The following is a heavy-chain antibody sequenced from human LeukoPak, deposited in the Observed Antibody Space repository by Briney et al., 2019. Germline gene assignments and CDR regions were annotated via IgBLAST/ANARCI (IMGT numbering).Heavy chain of an antibody. V-gene: IGHV1-69*13. Sequence: SVKVSCKASGGTFSSYAISWVRQAPGQGLEWMGGIIPVFGTANYAQKFQGRVTITADESTGTAYMELSSLRSEDTAVYYCARGGDYVWGTPYGYYGMDVWGQGTTVTVSS. CDR2: IIPVFGTA. J-gene: IGHJ6*02. D-gene: IGHD3-16*01. CDR1: GGTFSSYA. CDR3: ARGGDYVWGTPYGYYGMDV.